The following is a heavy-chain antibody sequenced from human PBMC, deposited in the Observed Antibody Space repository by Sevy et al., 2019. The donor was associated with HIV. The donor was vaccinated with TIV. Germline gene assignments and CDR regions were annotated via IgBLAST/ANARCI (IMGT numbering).Heavy chain of an antibody. V-gene: IGHV3-13*01. D-gene: IGHD3-22*01. J-gene: IGHJ3*02. CDR2: IGTAGDT. Sequence: GGSLRLSCAASGFTFSSYDMHWVRQATGKGLEWVSAIGTAGDTYYPGSVKGRFTISRENAKNSLYLQMNSLRAGDTAVYYCARGNYYDSSGYYRGRGKDAFDIWGQGTMVTVSS. CDR1: GFTFSSYD. CDR3: ARGNYYDSSGYYRGRGKDAFDI.